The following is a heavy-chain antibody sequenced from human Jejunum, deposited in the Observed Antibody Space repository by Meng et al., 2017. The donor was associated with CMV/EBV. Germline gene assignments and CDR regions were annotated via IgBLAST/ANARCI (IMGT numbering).Heavy chain of an antibody. Sequence: YGMHWVRQAPGKGLEWVSLINWDGSRTYYADSVKGRFTISRDNSKNTLYLQMNSLRAEDTAVYYCARVGNYGSGSYTSTYYFNYWGQRTLVTVSS. CDR2: INWDGSRT. D-gene: IGHD3-10*01. CDR1: YG. V-gene: IGHV3-43D*03. J-gene: IGHJ4*02. CDR3: ARVGNYGSGSYTSTYYFNY.